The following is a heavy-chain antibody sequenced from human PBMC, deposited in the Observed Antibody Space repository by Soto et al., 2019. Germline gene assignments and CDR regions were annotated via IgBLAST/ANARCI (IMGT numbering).Heavy chain of an antibody. CDR1: GFTFSSYE. D-gene: IGHD2-2*02. Sequence: GGSLRLACAASGFTFSSYEMNLVRQSPGKGLEWVSYVSSSGSTIYYADSVKGRFTISRDNAKNSLYLQMNSLRDDDTAVYYSARVPVAIYYYHYYGMDVWGQGTLVTVSS. J-gene: IGHJ6*02. CDR2: VSSSGSTI. CDR3: ARVPVAIYYYHYYGMDV. V-gene: IGHV3-48*03.